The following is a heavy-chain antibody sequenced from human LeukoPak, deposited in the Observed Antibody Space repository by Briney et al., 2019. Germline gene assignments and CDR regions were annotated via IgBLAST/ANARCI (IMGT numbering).Heavy chain of an antibody. D-gene: IGHD2/OR15-2a*01. CDR1: GFTFSSYA. V-gene: IGHV3-23*01. Sequence: GGSLRLSCEASGFTFSSYAMAWIRQAPGKGLEWVSSITIGGGRTYYADSVKGRFTIPRDNSKNTLSLQMNSLRAEDTAVYFCARGGLSIMGYWGQGTLVTVSS. J-gene: IGHJ4*02. CDR3: ARGGLSIMGY. CDR2: ITIGGGRT.